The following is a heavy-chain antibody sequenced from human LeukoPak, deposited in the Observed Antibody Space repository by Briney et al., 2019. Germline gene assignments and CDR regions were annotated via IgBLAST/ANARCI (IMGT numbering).Heavy chain of an antibody. CDR2: IYTSGST. D-gene: IGHD2/OR15-2a*01. Sequence: SETLSLTCTVSGGSISNYYWSWIRQPAGKGLEWIGRIYTSGSTNYNPSLKSRVTISVDTSKNQFSLKLSSVTAADTAMYYCARRSLSRRGKHAPYPPFDYWGQGTLVTVSS. V-gene: IGHV4-4*07. CDR1: GGSISNYY. J-gene: IGHJ4*02. CDR3: ARRSLSRRGKHAPYPPFDY.